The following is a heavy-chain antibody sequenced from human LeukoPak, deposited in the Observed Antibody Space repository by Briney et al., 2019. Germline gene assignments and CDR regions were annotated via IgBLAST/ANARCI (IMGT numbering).Heavy chain of an antibody. CDR2: INPDSGAT. J-gene: IGHJ4*02. CDR1: GYTFTGYY. CDR3: ARDFTGGYFDY. Sequence: GESLKISCKGSGYTFTGYYMHWVRQAPGQGFERMGWINPDSGATNYAQKFQGRVTMTRDTSISTAYMELSRLRSDDTAVYYCARDFTGGYFDYWGQGTLVTVSS. V-gene: IGHV1-2*02. D-gene: IGHD2-8*02.